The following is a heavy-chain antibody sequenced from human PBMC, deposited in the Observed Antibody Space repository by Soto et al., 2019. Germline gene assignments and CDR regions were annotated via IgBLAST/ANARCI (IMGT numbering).Heavy chain of an antibody. CDR3: ATGYSSGWPIFDY. V-gene: IGHV1-69*01. Sequence: SVKVYCKSSGGTFSSYAISWVRQAPGQGLEWMGGIIPIFGTANYAQKFQGRVTITADESTSTAYMELSSLRSEDTAVYYCATGYSSGWPIFDYWGQGTLVTVSS. CDR1: GGTFSSYA. J-gene: IGHJ4*02. D-gene: IGHD6-19*01. CDR2: IIPIFGTA.